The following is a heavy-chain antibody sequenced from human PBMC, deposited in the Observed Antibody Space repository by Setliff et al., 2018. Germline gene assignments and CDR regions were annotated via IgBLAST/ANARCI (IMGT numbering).Heavy chain of an antibody. Sequence: PGGSLRLSCAASGFSFSSYAMSWVRQAPGKGLEWVSTIIGSGISTYYADSVQGRVTISRDNHKNTLHLQMNSLRVEDTAVYFCARDPGTTSSLFGGLDVWGQGTTVTSP. D-gene: IGHD1-7*01. V-gene: IGHV3-23*01. CDR1: GFSFSSYA. CDR2: IIGSGIST. J-gene: IGHJ6*02. CDR3: ARDPGTTSSLFGGLDV.